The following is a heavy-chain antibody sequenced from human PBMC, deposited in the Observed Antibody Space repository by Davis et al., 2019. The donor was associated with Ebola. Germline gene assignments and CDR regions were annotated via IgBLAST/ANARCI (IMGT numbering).Heavy chain of an antibody. V-gene: IGHV1-2*04. CDR3: ARGCRTTVIMGDWYFDL. D-gene: IGHD4-23*01. J-gene: IGHJ2*01. CDR1: GYTFTGYY. Sequence: ASVKVSCKASGYTFTGYYIHWVRQAPGQGFEWMGWINPNSGGTNYVEKFQGWVTMTRNTSISTAYMELGRLTSDDTAVYYCARGCRTTVIMGDWYFDLWGRGTLVTVSS. CDR2: INPNSGGT.